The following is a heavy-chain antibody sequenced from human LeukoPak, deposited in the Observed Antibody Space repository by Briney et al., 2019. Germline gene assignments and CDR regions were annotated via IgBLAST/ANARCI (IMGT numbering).Heavy chain of an antibody. V-gene: IGHV1-69*13. D-gene: IGHD5-24*01. CDR3: ARVGYNSGLYYYYYYMDV. J-gene: IGHJ6*03. Sequence: SVKVSCKASGGTFSSYAISWVRQAPGQGLEWMGGIIPIFGTANYAQKFQGRVAITADESTSTAYMELSSLRSEDTAVYYCARVGYNSGLYYYYYYMDVWGKGTTVTVSS. CDR1: GGTFSSYA. CDR2: IIPIFGTA.